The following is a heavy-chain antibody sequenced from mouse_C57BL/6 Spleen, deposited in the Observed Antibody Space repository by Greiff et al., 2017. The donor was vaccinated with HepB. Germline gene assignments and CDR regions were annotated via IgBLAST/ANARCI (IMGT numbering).Heavy chain of an antibody. D-gene: IGHD1-1*02. CDR3: ARGGGFYAMDY. Sequence: VQLQQSGAELVRPGTSVKLSCKASGYTFTSYWMHWVKQRPGQGLEWIGVIDPSDSYTNYNQKFKGKATLTVDTSSSTAYMQLSSLTSEDSAVYYCARGGGFYAMDYWGQGTSVTVSS. CDR2: IDPSDSYT. V-gene: IGHV1-59*01. CDR1: GYTFTSYW. J-gene: IGHJ4*01.